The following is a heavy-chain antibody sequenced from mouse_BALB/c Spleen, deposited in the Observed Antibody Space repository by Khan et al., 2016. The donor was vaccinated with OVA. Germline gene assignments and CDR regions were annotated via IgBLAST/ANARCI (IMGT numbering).Heavy chain of an antibody. D-gene: IGHD2-1*01. Sequence: QVQLQQSDAELVKPGASVKISCKASGYTFTDHAIHWVKQKPEQGLEWIGCSSPGNGDIKYNEKFKGKATLTADKSSSTAYMQLNSLTSEDSAVYFCERSDYYGNFYVMDYWGQGTAVTVSS. J-gene: IGHJ4*01. V-gene: IGHV1S53*02. CDR1: GYTFTDHA. CDR2: SSPGNGDI. CDR3: ERSDYYGNFYVMDY.